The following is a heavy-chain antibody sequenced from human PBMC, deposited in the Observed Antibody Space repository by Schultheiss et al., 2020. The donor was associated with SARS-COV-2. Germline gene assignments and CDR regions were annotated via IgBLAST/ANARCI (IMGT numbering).Heavy chain of an antibody. V-gene: IGHV3-30*03. CDR2: ISYDGSNK. CDR1: GFTFSNYG. D-gene: IGHD3-10*01. CDR3: ARVSQGSGTSYGMDV. J-gene: IGHJ6*02. Sequence: GESLKISCAVSGFTFSNYGIHWVRQAPGKGLEWVAFISYDGSNKFYADSVKGRFTISRDNSKNTLYLQMNSLRAEDTAVYYCARVSQGSGTSYGMDVWGQGTTVTVSS.